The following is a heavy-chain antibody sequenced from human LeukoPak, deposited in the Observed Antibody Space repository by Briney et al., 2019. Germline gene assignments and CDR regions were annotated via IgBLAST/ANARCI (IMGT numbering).Heavy chain of an antibody. CDR2: IRGSDNI. J-gene: IGHJ3*02. Sequence: QPGGSLRLSCAASGFTFSSYSMNWVRPAPGKGLEWVSYIRGSDNIYYADSVKGRFTISRDNAKNSLYLQMNSLRDEDTAVYYCVRDAIFAFDIWGQGTVVTVSS. V-gene: IGHV3-48*02. D-gene: IGHD3-3*01. CDR1: GFTFSSYS. CDR3: VRDAIFAFDI.